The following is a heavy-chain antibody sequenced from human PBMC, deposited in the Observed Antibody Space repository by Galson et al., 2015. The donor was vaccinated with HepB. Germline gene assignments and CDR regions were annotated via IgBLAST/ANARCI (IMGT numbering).Heavy chain of an antibody. Sequence: SLRLSCAASDFTFRNYAMHWVRQAPGKGLEWVAIIWFDGSNKFYADTVKGRFTISRDNSKNTLYLQLNSLRAEDTAVYYCARGQQSPSGAFDIWGPGTLVTVSS. CDR1: DFTFRNYA. J-gene: IGHJ3*02. CDR3: ARGQQSPSGAFDI. CDR2: IWFDGSNK. V-gene: IGHV3-33*01. D-gene: IGHD6-13*01.